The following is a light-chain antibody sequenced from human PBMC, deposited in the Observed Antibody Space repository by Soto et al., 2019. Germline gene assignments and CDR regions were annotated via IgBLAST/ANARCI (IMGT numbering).Light chain of an antibody. Sequence: QSVLTQPPSASGTPGQRVTISCSGSSSNIGSNSVCWYQQLPGTAPKLLIYRNNQRPSGVPDRFSGSKSGTSASLAISGLRSEGEADYYCAAWDDSLSGPVFGGGTKLTVL. V-gene: IGLV1-47*01. CDR2: RNN. J-gene: IGLJ2*01. CDR3: AAWDDSLSGPV. CDR1: SSNIGSNS.